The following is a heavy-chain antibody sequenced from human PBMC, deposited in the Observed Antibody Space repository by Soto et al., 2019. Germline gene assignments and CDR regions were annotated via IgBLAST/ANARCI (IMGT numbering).Heavy chain of an antibody. CDR1: GFTFSRYS. CDR2: ISGSGTYI. J-gene: IGHJ6*02. V-gene: IGHV3-21*01. Sequence: EVQLVESGGGLVQPGGSLRLSCAASGFTFSRYSMNWVRQAPGRGLEWVSSISGSGTYIYYADSVKGRFTISRDNANNSLFLQMNSLRAEDTAVYYCAANYYAYGLDVWGQGTTVTVSS. D-gene: IGHD3-10*01. CDR3: AANYYAYGLDV.